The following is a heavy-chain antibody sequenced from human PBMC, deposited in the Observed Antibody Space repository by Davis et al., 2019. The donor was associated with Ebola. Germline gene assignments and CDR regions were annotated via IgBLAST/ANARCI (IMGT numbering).Heavy chain of an antibody. CDR3: ARLRTSDYSYYFQY. J-gene: IGHJ4*02. D-gene: IGHD3/OR15-3a*01. CDR1: GDSISRNSW. Sequence: MPSVTLSLTCTVSGDSISRNSWWTWVRQAPGKGLEWLGEIEDSGTTTYTASLKSRLTMSVVKSKNQFSLTLTTLTAADTAVYYCARLRTSDYSYYFQYWGQGLLVTVSS. CDR2: IEDSGTT. V-gene: IGHV4-4*02.